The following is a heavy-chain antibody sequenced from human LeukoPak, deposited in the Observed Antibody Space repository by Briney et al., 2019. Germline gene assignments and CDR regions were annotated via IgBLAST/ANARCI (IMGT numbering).Heavy chain of an antibody. V-gene: IGHV4-38-2*01. D-gene: IGHD6-13*01. CDR1: GYSISSGYY. Sequence: SETLSLTCAVSGYSISSGYYWGWIRQPPGKGLEWIGSIYHSGSTYYNPSLKSRVTISVDTSKNQFSLKLSSVTAADTAVYYCASSYSSSWPPDYWGQGTLVTVSS. CDR3: ASSYSSSWPPDY. J-gene: IGHJ4*02. CDR2: IYHSGST.